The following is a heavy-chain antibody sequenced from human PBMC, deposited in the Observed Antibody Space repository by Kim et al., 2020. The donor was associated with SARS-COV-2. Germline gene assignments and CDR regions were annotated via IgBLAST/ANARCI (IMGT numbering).Heavy chain of an antibody. J-gene: IGHJ6*02. Sequence: YNPSLQSRVHMSVDTSKTQFSLELTAFTAADTAVYYCARDSSLGGLDVWGQGTTVTVSS. D-gene: IGHD2-2*01. CDR3: ARDSSLGGLDV. V-gene: IGHV4-4*07.